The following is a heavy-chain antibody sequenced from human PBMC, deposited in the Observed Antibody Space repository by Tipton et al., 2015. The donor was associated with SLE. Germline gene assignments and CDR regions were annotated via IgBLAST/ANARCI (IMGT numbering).Heavy chain of an antibody. Sequence: SLRLSCAASGFTFSSYWMSWVRQAPGKGLEWVANIKQDGSEIYYVDSVKGRFTISRDNAENSVFLQMNSLRAEDTAVYYCARVLVWEYFDLWGRGTLVTVSS. J-gene: IGHJ2*01. CDR1: GFTFSSYW. V-gene: IGHV3-7*01. CDR2: IKQDGSEI. CDR3: ARVLVWEYFDL. D-gene: IGHD3-16*01.